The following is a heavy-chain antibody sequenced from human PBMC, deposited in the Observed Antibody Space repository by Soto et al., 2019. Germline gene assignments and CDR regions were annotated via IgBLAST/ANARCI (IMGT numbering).Heavy chain of an antibody. J-gene: IGHJ4*02. CDR2: ISHDGADR. V-gene: IGHV3-30*18. Sequence: QVQLVESGGGVVQPGRSLRLSCVVSGFTFSRSGMHWVRQAPGNGLEWVAVISHDGADRYCADSVKGRLTISRDNSKNTLYLQMNSLRPEDTAVYYCAKDLSSGWSLDYWGQGTLVTVSS. D-gene: IGHD6-13*01. CDR1: GFTFSRSG. CDR3: AKDLSSGWSLDY.